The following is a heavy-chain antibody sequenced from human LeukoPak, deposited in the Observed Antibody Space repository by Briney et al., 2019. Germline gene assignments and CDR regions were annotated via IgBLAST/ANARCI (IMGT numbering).Heavy chain of an antibody. D-gene: IGHD3-10*01. J-gene: IGHJ4*02. CDR3: AKESRYYYGSGSFSSQFDY. CDR2: ISGSGVST. Sequence: GGSLRLSCAASGFTFSGYAMRWVRQAPGRGLEWVSTISGSGVSTYYADSVKGRFTSSRDNSKNTLYLQMNNLRAEDTAVYYCAKESRYYYGSGSFSSQFDYWGQGNLVTVSS. V-gene: IGHV3-23*01. CDR1: GFTFSGYA.